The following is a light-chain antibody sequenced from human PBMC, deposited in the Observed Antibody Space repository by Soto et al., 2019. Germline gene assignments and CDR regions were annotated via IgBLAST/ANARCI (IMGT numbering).Light chain of an antibody. V-gene: IGLV2-11*01. CDR2: DVS. CDR3: RSYAVVLHV. CDR1: SSDVGGYNY. Sequence: QSALTQPRSVSGSPGQSVTISCTGTSSDVGGYNYDSWYQQHPGKAPKLMIYDVSKRPSVVPDRFSGSKSGNTASLTISGLQAEDEAAYYCRSYAVVLHVFGTGTNLTVL. J-gene: IGLJ1*01.